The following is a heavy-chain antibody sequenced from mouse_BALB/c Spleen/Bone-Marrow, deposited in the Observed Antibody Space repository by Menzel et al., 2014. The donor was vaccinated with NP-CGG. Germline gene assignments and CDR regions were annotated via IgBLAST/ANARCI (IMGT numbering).Heavy chain of an antibody. V-gene: IGHV5-6*01. D-gene: IGHD4-1*01. CDR2: ISSVGSYT. J-gene: IGHJ2*01. CDR3: ARRGTGTGSYYFDY. Sequence: EVQRVESGGDLVKPGGSLKLSCAASGFTFSNYGMSWVRQTPDKRLEWVATISSVGSYTYYPDSVKGRFTISRDNAKNTLFLQMSSLKSEDTAMYYCARRGTGTGSYYFDYWSQGTTLTVSS. CDR1: GFTFSNYG.